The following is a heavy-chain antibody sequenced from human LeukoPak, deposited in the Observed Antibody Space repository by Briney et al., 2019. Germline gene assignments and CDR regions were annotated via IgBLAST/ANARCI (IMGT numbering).Heavy chain of an antibody. D-gene: IGHD5-12*01. CDR2: IIPIFGTA. Sequence: SVKVSCKASGGTFSSYAISWVRQAPGQGLEWMGGIIPIFGTANYAQKFQGRVTITTDESTSTAYMELSSLRSEDTAVYYCARGLGSGYHPWGWFDPWGQGTLVTVSS. CDR3: ARGLGSGYHPWGWFDP. V-gene: IGHV1-69*05. J-gene: IGHJ5*02. CDR1: GGTFSSYA.